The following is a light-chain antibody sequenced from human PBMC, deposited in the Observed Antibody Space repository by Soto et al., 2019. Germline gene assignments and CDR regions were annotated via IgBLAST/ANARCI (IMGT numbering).Light chain of an antibody. CDR1: QSVSSN. CDR2: RAS. CDR3: QQYNNWPPWT. V-gene: IGKV3-15*01. J-gene: IGKJ1*01. Sequence: EIVVTQSPATLSVSPGEGATLSCRASQSVSSNLAWYQQRPGQAPRLLIYRASTRAPGIPARFSGSGSGTDFSLTISRLQSEDVAIYYCQQYNNWPPWTFGPGTKVEIK.